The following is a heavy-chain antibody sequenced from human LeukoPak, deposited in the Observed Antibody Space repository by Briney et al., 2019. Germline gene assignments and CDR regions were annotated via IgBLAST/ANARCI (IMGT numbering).Heavy chain of an antibody. V-gene: IGHV7-4-1*02. CDR2: INTNTGNP. Sequence: ASVKVSCKASGYTFTSYAMNWWRQAPGQGRGWRGWINTNTGNPTYAQGFTGRFVFSLDTSVSTAYLQISSLKAEDTAVYYCAREYSSSWGGFDYWGQGTLVTVSS. J-gene: IGHJ4*02. CDR3: AREYSSSWGGFDY. CDR1: GYTFTSYA. D-gene: IGHD6-13*01.